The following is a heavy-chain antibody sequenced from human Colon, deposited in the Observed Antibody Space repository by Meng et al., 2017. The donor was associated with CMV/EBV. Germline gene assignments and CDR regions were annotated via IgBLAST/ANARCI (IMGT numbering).Heavy chain of an antibody. CDR2: ISGSGSST. J-gene: IGHJ6*02. Sequence: GESRKISRAASGFTFSSSAMTWVRQATGKGLEWVSFISGSGSSTDYADSVKGRFIISRDNSKNMLHLQMNSLRAEDTAVYYCAKDGRYCSSASCYIPPGYFYAMDIWGQGTTVTVSS. V-gene: IGHV3-23*01. CDR3: AKDGRYCSSASCYIPPGYFYAMDI. D-gene: IGHD2-2*02. CDR1: GFTFSSSA.